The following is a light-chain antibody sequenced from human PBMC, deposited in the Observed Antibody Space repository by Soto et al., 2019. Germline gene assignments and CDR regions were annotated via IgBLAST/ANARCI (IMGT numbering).Light chain of an antibody. J-gene: IGLJ1*01. CDR1: SSDVGSYNL. V-gene: IGLV2-23*01. CDR3: CSYAGSSTPYV. CDR2: EGS. Sequence: QSALTQPASVSGSPGPSITISCTGTSSDVGSYNLDSWYQQHPDKAPKLIIYEGSKRPSGIANRFSGSKSDNTASLTSSGLQAEDDADYYCCSYAGSSTPYVFGTGTKLTVL.